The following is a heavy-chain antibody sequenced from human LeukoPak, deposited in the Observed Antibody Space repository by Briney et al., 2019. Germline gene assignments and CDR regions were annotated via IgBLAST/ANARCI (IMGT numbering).Heavy chain of an antibody. J-gene: IGHJ6*03. CDR3: ATVTSDYYMDV. CDR1: GYTFTGYY. CDR2: FDPEDGET. Sequence: ASVKVSCKASGYTFTGYYMHWVRQAPGKGLEWMGGFDPEDGETIYAQKFQGRVTMTEDTSTDTAYMELSSLRSEDTAVYYCATVTSDYYMDVWGKGTTVTVSS. V-gene: IGHV1-24*01.